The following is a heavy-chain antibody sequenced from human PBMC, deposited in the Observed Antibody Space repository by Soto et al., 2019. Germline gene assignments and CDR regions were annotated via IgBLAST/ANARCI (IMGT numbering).Heavy chain of an antibody. Sequence: EVQLVESGGGLVKPGGSLILSCAASGFSFRTTWMAWIRQAPGKGLEWVGRIKSKNAGETTDYADPVKGRFTISRDDSKDTVYLHMDSLETGDTAVYYCATGSPFSGSVFDHWGQGTLVTVSS. CDR3: ATGSPFSGSVFDH. V-gene: IGHV3-15*05. J-gene: IGHJ4*02. D-gene: IGHD1-26*01. CDR1: GFSFRTTW. CDR2: IKSKNAGETT.